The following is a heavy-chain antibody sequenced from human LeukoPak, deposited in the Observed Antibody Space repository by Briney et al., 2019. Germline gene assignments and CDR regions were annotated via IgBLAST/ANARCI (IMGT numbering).Heavy chain of an antibody. CDR2: INHSGSI. D-gene: IGHD1-26*01. CDR1: GGSFSGYY. CDR3: ARARSGKWGFDY. J-gene: IGHJ4*02. V-gene: IGHV4-34*01. Sequence: PSETLSLTCTVYGGSFSGYYWSWVRQPPGRGLEWIGEINHSGSINYNPSLKSRVTISVDTSKNQFSLKLSSVTAADTAVYYCARARSGKWGFDYWGQGTLVTVSS.